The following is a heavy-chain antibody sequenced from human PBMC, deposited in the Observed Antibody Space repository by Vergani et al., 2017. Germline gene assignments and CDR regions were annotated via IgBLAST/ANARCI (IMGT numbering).Heavy chain of an antibody. V-gene: IGHV1-18*01. J-gene: IGHJ4*02. Sequence: QVQLVQSGAEVKKPGASVKVSCKASGYTFTSYGISWVRQAPGQGLEWMGWISAYNGNTNYAQKLQGRVTMTTDTSKSTAYMELRSLRSDVTAVYYCARARDYDSSGYYMYYFDYWGQGTLVTVSS. CDR1: GYTFTSYG. CDR2: ISAYNGNT. CDR3: ARARDYDSSGYYMYYFDY. D-gene: IGHD3-22*01.